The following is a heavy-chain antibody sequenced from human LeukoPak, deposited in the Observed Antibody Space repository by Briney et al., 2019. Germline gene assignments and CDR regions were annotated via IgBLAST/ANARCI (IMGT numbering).Heavy chain of an antibody. J-gene: IGHJ4*02. CDR2: TYYRSKWYN. CDR1: GDSVSSNSAA. Sequence: SQTLSLTCAISGDSVSSNSAAWNWIRQSPSRGLEWLGRTYYRSKWYNDYAVSVKSRITINPDTSKNQFSLQLNSVTPEDTAAYYCARETTYYDSSGYWFDYWGQGTLVIVSS. CDR3: ARETTYYDSSGYWFDY. V-gene: IGHV6-1*01. D-gene: IGHD3-22*01.